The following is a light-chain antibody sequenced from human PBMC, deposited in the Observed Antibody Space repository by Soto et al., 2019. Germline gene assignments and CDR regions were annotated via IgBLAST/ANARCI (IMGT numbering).Light chain of an antibody. V-gene: IGKV3-11*01. CDR3: QQRSNWPPIT. J-gene: IGKJ5*01. CDR2: DAS. Sequence: EIVLTHSPATLSLSPGERATPSCRASQSVSRYLAWYQQKPGQAPRLLIYDASNRATGIPARFSGSGSGTDFTLTISSLEPEDFAVYYCQQRSNWPPITFGQGTRLEIK. CDR1: QSVSRY.